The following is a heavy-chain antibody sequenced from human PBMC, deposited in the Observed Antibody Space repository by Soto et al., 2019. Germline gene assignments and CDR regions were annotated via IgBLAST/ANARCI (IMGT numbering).Heavy chain of an antibody. CDR1: GGSISSNY. V-gene: IGHV4-59*01. Sequence: LSLTCTVSGGSISSNYWTWIRQPPGKGLEWIGYVYNSGSTNYSPSLKSRVTISEDTSKSQFSLKVNSMTAADTAVYYCARYRREAVAGYTLDNWGQGILVTVSS. CDR2: VYNSGST. J-gene: IGHJ4*02. CDR3: ARYRREAVAGYTLDN. D-gene: IGHD6-13*01.